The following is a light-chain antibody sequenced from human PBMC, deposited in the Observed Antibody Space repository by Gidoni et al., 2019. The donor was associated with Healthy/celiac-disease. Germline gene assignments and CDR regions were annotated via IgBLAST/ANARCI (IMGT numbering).Light chain of an antibody. CDR3: QQYDNLRYT. V-gene: IGKV1-33*01. J-gene: IGKJ2*01. Sequence: DIQMTQSPSSLSASVGDRVTITCQASQDISNYLNWYQQKPGKAPKLLIYDASNLETGFPSRFSGSGSGTDFTFTISSLQPEDIATYYCQQYDNLRYTFGQGTKLEIK. CDR2: DAS. CDR1: QDISNY.